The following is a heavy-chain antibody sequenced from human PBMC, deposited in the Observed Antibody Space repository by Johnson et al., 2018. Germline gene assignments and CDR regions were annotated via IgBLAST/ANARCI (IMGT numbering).Heavy chain of an antibody. V-gene: IGHV3-66*01. D-gene: IGHD5-24*01. CDR2: IYSGGST. CDR1: GFTFSSYD. J-gene: IGHJ3*02. CDR3: ARDPHRDGYNYGAFDI. Sequence: VQLVQSGGGLVQPGGSLRLSCAVSGFTFSSYDMSWVRQSPGKGLEWVSVIYSGGSTYYADSVKGRFTISRDNSKNTLFLQMNSLRAEDTAVYYCARDPHRDGYNYGAFDIWGQGTMVTVSS.